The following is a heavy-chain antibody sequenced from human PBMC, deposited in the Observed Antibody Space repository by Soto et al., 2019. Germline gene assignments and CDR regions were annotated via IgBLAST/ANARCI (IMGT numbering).Heavy chain of an antibody. V-gene: IGHV3-49*04. CDR1: GFTFGDYA. J-gene: IGHJ3*02. CDR2: IRSKAYGGTT. CDR3: TRSGPNYDFWSGYYTDDAFDI. Sequence: GGSLRLSCTASGFTFGDYAMSWVRQAPGKGLEWVGFIRSKAYGGTTEYAASVKGRFTISRDDSKSIAYLQMNSLKTEDTAVYYCTRSGPNYDFWSGYYTDDAFDIWGQGTMVTVSS. D-gene: IGHD3-3*01.